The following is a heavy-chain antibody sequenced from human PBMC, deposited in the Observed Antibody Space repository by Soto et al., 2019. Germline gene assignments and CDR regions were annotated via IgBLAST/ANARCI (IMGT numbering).Heavy chain of an antibody. CDR1: GFSFSGSA. Sequence: GGSLRLSCAASGFSFSGSAMHWVRQASGKGLEWVGRIRSKGNNYAAAYAASVKGRFTISRDDSRNTAYLQMNSLKTEDAAVYYCARLTYDYFRIDVWGQGTTVTVSS. CDR3: ARLTYDYFRIDV. J-gene: IGHJ6*02. V-gene: IGHV3-73*01. CDR2: IRSKGNNYAA. D-gene: IGHD3-16*01.